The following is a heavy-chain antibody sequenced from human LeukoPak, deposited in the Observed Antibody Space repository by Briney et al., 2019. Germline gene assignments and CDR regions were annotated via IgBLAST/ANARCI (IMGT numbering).Heavy chain of an antibody. J-gene: IGHJ3*02. V-gene: IGHV3-7*01. Sequence: GGSLRLSCAASGFTFGSYWMSWVRQAPGKGLEWVANIKQDGSEKYYVDSVKGRFTISRDNAKNSLYLQMNSLRAEDTAVYYCARVVSLIVVVIDAFDIWGQGTMVTVSS. CDR3: ARVVSLIVVVIDAFDI. CDR1: GFTFGSYW. CDR2: IKQDGSEK. D-gene: IGHD3-22*01.